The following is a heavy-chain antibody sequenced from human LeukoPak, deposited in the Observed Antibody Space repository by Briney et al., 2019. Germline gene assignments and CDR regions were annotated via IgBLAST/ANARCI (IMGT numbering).Heavy chain of an antibody. J-gene: IGHJ3*02. CDR2: LNPNYRYT. CDR3: ARGAYDYDAFDI. V-gene: IGHV1-2*06. CDR1: GYSIAGYY. Sequence: ASVKVSCKHPGYSIAGYYIHWVRQAPGQGLEWMGRLNPNYRYTNFAQRFQGRVTMTRDTTITTAFMEVNNLRSDDTAIYYCARGAYDYDAFDIWGQGTLVTVSS. D-gene: IGHD4-11*01.